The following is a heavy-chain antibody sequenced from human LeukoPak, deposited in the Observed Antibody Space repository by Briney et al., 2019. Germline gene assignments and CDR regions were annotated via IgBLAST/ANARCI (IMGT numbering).Heavy chain of an antibody. J-gene: IGHJ4*02. V-gene: IGHV3-48*03. CDR1: GFTFISYE. CDR3: ARDPRSSSWYY. D-gene: IGHD6-13*01. Sequence: GGSLRLSCAASGFTFISYEMNWVRQAPGKGLEWVSYISSSGSTIYYADSVKGRFTISRDNAKNSLYLQMNSLRAEDTAVYYCARDPRSSSWYYWGQGTLVTVSS. CDR2: ISSSGSTI.